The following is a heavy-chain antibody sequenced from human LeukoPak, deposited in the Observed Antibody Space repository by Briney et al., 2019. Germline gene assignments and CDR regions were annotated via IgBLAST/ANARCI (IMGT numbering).Heavy chain of an antibody. J-gene: IGHJ4*02. Sequence: ASVKVSCKASGYTFTGYYMHWVRQAPGQGLEWMGWINPNSGGTNYAQKFQGWVTMTRDTSISTAHMELSRPRSDDTAVYYCARGRIVVVPAATPAYYFDYWGQGTLVTVSS. CDR2: INPNSGGT. V-gene: IGHV1-2*04. CDR1: GYTFTGYY. D-gene: IGHD2-2*01. CDR3: ARGRIVVVPAATPAYYFDY.